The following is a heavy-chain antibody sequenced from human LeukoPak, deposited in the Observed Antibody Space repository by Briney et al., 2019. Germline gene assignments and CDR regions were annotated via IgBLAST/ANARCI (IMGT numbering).Heavy chain of an antibody. CDR2: ISSSGGST. Sequence: GSLRLSCAASGFTFSSHAMSWVRQAPGKGLAWVSSISSSGGSTYYADYVKGRFTISRDNSKNTLHLQLNSLRAEDTAVYYCAKGGRVNPFDPWGQGTLVTVSS. V-gene: IGHV3-23*01. CDR1: GFTFSSHA. J-gene: IGHJ5*02. CDR3: AKGGRVNPFDP.